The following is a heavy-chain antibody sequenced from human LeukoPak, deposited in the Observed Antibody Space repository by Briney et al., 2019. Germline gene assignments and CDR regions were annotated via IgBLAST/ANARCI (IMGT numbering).Heavy chain of an antibody. CDR1: GGSFSGYY. D-gene: IGHD1-26*01. J-gene: IGHJ3*02. CDR3: ARCRMEWELLDGAFDI. Sequence: KPSETLSLTCAVYGGSFSGYYWSWIRQPPGKGLEWIGEINHSGSTNYNPSLKSRVTISVDTSKNQFSLKLSSVTAADTAVHYCARCRMEWELLDGAFDIWGQGTMVTVSS. CDR2: INHSGST. V-gene: IGHV4-34*01.